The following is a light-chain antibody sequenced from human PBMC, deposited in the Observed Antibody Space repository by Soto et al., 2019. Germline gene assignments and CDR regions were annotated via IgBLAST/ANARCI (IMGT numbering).Light chain of an antibody. J-gene: IGKJ3*01. CDR1: QSVSSNY. V-gene: IGKV3-20*01. CDR3: QQYGSSPPLFT. Sequence: EIVLTQSPGTLSLPPGERATLSCRASQSVSSNYLAWYQQKPGQAPRLLIYGASSRVTGIPDRFSGSGSGTDFTLTISRLAPEDFAVYYCQQYGSSPPLFTFCPGTKVD. CDR2: GAS.